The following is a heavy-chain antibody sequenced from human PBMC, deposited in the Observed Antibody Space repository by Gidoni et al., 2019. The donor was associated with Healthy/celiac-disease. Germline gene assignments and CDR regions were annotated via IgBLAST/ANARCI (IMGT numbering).Heavy chain of an antibody. CDR2: ISGSGGST. CDR3: AKRADRYSGSYSDY. Sequence: EVQLLESGGGLVQPGGSMRLSCAASGFPFSSYAMSWVRQAPGKGLEWVSAISGSGGSTYYADSVKGRFTISRDNSKNTLYLQMNSLRAEDTAVYYCAKRADRYSGSYSDYWGQGTLVTVSS. V-gene: IGHV3-23*01. D-gene: IGHD1-26*01. CDR1: GFPFSSYA. J-gene: IGHJ4*02.